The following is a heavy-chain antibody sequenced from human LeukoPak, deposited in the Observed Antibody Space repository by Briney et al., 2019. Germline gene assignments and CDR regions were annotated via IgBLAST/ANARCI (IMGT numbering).Heavy chain of an antibody. V-gene: IGHV3-7*04. CDR2: IKQDGSEK. CDR3: ARDWQWQQLDGDAFDI. Sequence: GGSLRLSCAASGXTFSGYWMSWVRQAPGKGVECVANIKQDGSEKYYVDSVKGRFTISRDNAKNSLFLQMNSLRAEDTAVYYCARDWQWQQLDGDAFDIWGQGTMVTVSS. J-gene: IGHJ3*02. D-gene: IGHD6-13*01. CDR1: GXTFSGYW.